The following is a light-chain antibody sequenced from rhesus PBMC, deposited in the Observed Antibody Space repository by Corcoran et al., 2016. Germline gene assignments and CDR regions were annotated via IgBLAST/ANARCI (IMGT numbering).Light chain of an antibody. CDR2: RAS. CDR3: QQGYTYPFP. V-gene: IGKV1S9*01. J-gene: IGKJ3*01. Sequence: IQMTQSPSSLSASVGDRVTITCQASQSLSNYLNWFQQKPGKSPKLLIYRASSLQSGFPSRFSGSGSGTVFTLPISSLQPEDFATSSCQQGYTYPFPFGPETKLNIK. CDR1: QSLSNY.